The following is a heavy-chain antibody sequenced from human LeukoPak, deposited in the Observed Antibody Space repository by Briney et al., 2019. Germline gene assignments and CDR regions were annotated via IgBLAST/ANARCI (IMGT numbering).Heavy chain of an antibody. CDR3: GLRLGELSLADFDY. V-gene: IGHV3-23*01. Sequence: GGSLRLSCAASGFTFSSYAMSWVRQAPGKGLEWVSAISGSGDNTYYGDSVKGRFTISRDNSKNTLYLQMSSLRAEDTAVYYCGLRLGELSLADFDYWGQGTLVTVSS. CDR2: ISGSGDNT. J-gene: IGHJ4*02. CDR1: GFTFSSYA. D-gene: IGHD3-16*02.